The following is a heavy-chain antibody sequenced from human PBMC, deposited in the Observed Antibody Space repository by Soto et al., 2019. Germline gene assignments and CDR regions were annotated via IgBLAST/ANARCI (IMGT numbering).Heavy chain of an antibody. CDR3: VKDESINWYSGHFRH. V-gene: IGHV3-9*01. D-gene: IGHD6-13*01. J-gene: IGHJ1*01. CDR1: GFTFDDYA. CDR2: INWNSGSI. Sequence: LRLSCAASGFTFDDYAMHWVRQVPGKGLEWVSGINWNSGSIGYADSVKGRFAISRDNAKNSLHLQMNSLRAEDAAFYYCVKDESINWYSGHFRHWGQGTLVTVSS.